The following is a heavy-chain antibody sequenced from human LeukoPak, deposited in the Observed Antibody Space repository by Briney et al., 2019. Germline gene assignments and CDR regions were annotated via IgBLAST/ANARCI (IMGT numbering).Heavy chain of an antibody. Sequence: SETLSLTCTVSGGSISSYYWSWIRQPPGKGLEWIGEINHSGSTNYNPSLKSRVTILLDTSKNQFSLNLSSVTAADTAVYYCAREIAVAGYYFDYWGQGTLVTVSS. CDR2: INHSGST. D-gene: IGHD6-19*01. V-gene: IGHV4-34*01. CDR1: GGSISSYY. CDR3: AREIAVAGYYFDY. J-gene: IGHJ4*02.